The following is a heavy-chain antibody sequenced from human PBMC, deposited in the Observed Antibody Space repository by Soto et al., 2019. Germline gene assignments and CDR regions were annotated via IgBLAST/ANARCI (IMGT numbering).Heavy chain of an antibody. Sequence: QPGGSLRLSCAASGFTFSSYAMHWVRQAPGKGLEWVAVISYDGSNKYYADSVKGRFTISRDNSRNTLYLQMNSLRAEDTAVYYCARGRAMVDLDYWGQGTLVTVSS. CDR2: ISYDGSNK. J-gene: IGHJ4*02. CDR1: GFTFSSYA. CDR3: ARGRAMVDLDY. V-gene: IGHV3-30-3*01. D-gene: IGHD5-18*01.